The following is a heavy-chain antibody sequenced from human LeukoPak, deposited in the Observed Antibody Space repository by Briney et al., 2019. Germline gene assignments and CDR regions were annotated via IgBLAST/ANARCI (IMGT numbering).Heavy chain of an antibody. Sequence: ASVKVSCKASGYTFTGYYMHWVRQAPGQGLEWMGWINPNSGGTNYAQKFQGRVTITRDTSISTAYMELSRLRSDDTAVYYCARDHTTVTTNWFDPWGQGTLVTVSS. D-gene: IGHD4-17*01. V-gene: IGHV1-2*02. CDR2: INPNSGGT. J-gene: IGHJ5*02. CDR3: ARDHTTVTTNWFDP. CDR1: GYTFTGYY.